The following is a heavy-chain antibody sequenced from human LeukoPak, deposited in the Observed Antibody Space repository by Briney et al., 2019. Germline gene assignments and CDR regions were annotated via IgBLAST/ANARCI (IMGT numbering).Heavy chain of an antibody. CDR2: INHSGST. CDR3: ARDRYDSVYNWFDP. Sequence: SETLSLTCAVYGVSFSSYYWSWIRQPPGKGLEWIGEINHSGSTNYNPSLKSRVTISVDTSKNQFSLKVSSVSAADAAVYYCARDRYDSVYNWFDPWGQGTLVTVSS. J-gene: IGHJ5*02. V-gene: IGHV4-34*01. CDR1: GVSFSSYY. D-gene: IGHD3-22*01.